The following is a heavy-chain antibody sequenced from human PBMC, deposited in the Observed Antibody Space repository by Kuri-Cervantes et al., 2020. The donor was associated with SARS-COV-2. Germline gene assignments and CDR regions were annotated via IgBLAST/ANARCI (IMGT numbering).Heavy chain of an antibody. CDR3: ARRSLLDY. J-gene: IGHJ4*02. CDR2: VRSKRFGGAP. V-gene: IGHV3-71*01. Sequence: GESLKISCAASGFTFSDYYMSWIRQAPGKGLEWVGLVRSKRFGGAPEYAASVKGRFFISRDESDSIAYLQMNSLRTEDTAVYYCARRSLLDYWGQGTLVTVSS. CDR1: GFTFSDYY.